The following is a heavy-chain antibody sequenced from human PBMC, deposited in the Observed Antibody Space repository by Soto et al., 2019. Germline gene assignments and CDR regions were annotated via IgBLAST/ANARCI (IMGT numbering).Heavy chain of an antibody. Sequence: ETLSLTCSVSGGSISGSYYYWAWLRQSPGKGPEWIGSVFYTGFTSYNPSLESRVSVSVDTSKSQFSLKLSAVTAADTAVYYCATSQKGYNWNYFDHWGQGALVTVSS. V-gene: IGHV4-39*01. J-gene: IGHJ4*02. CDR3: ATSQKGYNWNYFDH. D-gene: IGHD1-20*01. CDR1: GGSISGSYYY. CDR2: VFYTGFT.